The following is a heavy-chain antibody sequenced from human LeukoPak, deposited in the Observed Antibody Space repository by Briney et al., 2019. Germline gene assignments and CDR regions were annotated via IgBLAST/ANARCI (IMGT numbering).Heavy chain of an antibody. CDR3: ARETPYGSGSYPFDY. D-gene: IGHD3-10*01. V-gene: IGHV4-34*01. CDR1: GGSFSGYY. CDR2: INPSGST. Sequence: SETLSLTCAVYGGSFSGYYWSWIRQPPGKGLEWIGEINPSGSTNYNPSLKSRVTISVDTSKNQFSLKLSSVTAADTAVYYCARETPYGSGSYPFDYWGQGILVTVSS. J-gene: IGHJ4*02.